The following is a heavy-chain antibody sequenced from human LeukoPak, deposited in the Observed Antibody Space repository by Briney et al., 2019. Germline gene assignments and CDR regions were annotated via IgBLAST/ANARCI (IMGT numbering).Heavy chain of an antibody. J-gene: IGHJ4*02. CDR1: GGSISSSSYY. CDR3: ARWRGEQWLPGPRYYFDY. D-gene: IGHD6-19*01. V-gene: IGHV4-39*07. CDR2: IYYSGST. Sequence: PSETLSLTCTVSGGSISSSSYYWGWIRQPPGKGLEWIGSIYYSGSTYYNPSLKSRVTISVDTSKNQFSLKLSSVTAADTAVYYCARWRGEQWLPGPRYYFDYWGQGTLVTVSS.